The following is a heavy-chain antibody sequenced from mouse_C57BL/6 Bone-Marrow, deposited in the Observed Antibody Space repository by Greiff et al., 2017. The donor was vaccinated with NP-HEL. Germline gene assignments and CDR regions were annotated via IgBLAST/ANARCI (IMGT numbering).Heavy chain of an antibody. J-gene: IGHJ1*03. Sequence: VKLQQPGAELVKPGASVKMSCKASGYTFTSYWITWVKQRPGQGLEWIGDIYPGSGSTNYNEKFKSKATLTVDKPSSTAYMQLSSLTSEDSAVYYCARALYYDYQGYFDVWGTGTTVTVSS. V-gene: IGHV1-55*01. CDR3: ARALYYDYQGYFDV. CDR1: GYTFTSYW. D-gene: IGHD2-4*01. CDR2: IYPGSGST.